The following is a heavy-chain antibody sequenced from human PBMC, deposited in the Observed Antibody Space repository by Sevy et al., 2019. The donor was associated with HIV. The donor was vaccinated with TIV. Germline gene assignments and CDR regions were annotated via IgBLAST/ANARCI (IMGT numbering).Heavy chain of an antibody. Sequence: GGSLRLSCAASGFIFNNYDMYWIRQAPGKGLEWVATVSYDGADKDYADIVKGRFTISRDNSRSMLYLQMSSLRPEDTGVYFCAKDMVDCSGGTCYSGTVSPFESWGQGTLVTVSS. CDR3: AKDMVDCSGGTCYSGTVSPFES. CDR1: GFIFNNYD. V-gene: IGHV3-30*18. CDR2: VSYDGADK. J-gene: IGHJ4*02. D-gene: IGHD2-15*01.